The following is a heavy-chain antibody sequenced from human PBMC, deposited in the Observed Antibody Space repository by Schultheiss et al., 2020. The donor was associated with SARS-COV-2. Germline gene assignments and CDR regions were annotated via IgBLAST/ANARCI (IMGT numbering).Heavy chain of an antibody. V-gene: IGHV3-23*01. CDR1: GFTFDDYA. J-gene: IGHJ4*02. Sequence: GESLKISCAASGFTFDDYAMSWVRQAPGKGLEWVSAISGSGGSTYYADSVKGRFTISRDNSKNTLYLQMNSLRAEDTAVYYCAGQGGYYDLTDYWGQGTLVTVSS. CDR2: ISGSGGST. D-gene: IGHD3-22*01. CDR3: AGQGGYYDLTDY.